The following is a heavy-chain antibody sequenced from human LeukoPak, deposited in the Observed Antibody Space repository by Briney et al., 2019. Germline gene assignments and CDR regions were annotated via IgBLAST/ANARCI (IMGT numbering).Heavy chain of an antibody. D-gene: IGHD6-13*01. CDR2: ISSSSSYI. J-gene: IGHJ3*02. CDR3: AREVFTAAADI. Sequence: GGSLRLSCAASGFTFSSYSMNWVRQAPGKGLEWVSSISSSSSYIYYADSVKGRFTISRDNAKNSLYLQMNSLRAEDTAVYYCAREVFTAAADIWGQGTMVTVSS. V-gene: IGHV3-21*01. CDR1: GFTFSSYS.